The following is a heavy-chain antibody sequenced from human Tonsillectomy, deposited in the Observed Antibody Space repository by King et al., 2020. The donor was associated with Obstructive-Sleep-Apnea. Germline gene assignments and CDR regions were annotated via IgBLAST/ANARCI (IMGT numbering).Heavy chain of an antibody. J-gene: IGHJ3*02. CDR2: IYYSGST. CDR3: ARESYYYDSSGYFSDAFDI. V-gene: IGHV4-31*03. Sequence: QLQESGPGLVKPSQTLSLTCTVSGGSISSGGYYCSWIRQHPGKGLEWIGYIYYSGSTYYNPSLKSRVTISVDTSKNQFSLKLSSLTAADTAVYYCARESYYYDSSGYFSDAFDIWGQGTMVTVSS. CDR1: GGSISSGGYY. D-gene: IGHD3-22*01.